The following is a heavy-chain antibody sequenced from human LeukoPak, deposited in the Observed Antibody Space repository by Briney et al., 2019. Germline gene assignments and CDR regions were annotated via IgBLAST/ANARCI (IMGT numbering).Heavy chain of an antibody. CDR3: ARENPSGYYNRPIDY. D-gene: IGHD3-22*01. V-gene: IGHV4-39*07. CDR2: LYYDGRT. J-gene: IGHJ4*02. Sequence: SETLSLTCTVFGDSVSSSNYYWAWFRQPPGKGLDWIGSLYYDGRTYYSPSLESRVTVSVDTSKNQFSLKLSSVTAADTAIYYCARENPSGYYNRPIDYWGQGTLVTVSS. CDR1: GDSVSSSNYY.